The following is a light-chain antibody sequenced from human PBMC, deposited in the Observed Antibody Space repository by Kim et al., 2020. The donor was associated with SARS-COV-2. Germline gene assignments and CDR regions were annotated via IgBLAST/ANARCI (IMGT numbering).Light chain of an antibody. CDR1: DIGSRS. V-gene: IGLV3-21*04. CDR2: SDT. Sequence: SYELTQPPSVSVAPGNTDTLTCGGDDIGSRSVHWYQQKPPQAPVLVIFSDTDRPSGIAERFSGSNSGNTATLTISRVELGDEDDFYCRVWDKYNDQRVFG. J-gene: IGLJ3*02. CDR3: RVWDKYNDQRV.